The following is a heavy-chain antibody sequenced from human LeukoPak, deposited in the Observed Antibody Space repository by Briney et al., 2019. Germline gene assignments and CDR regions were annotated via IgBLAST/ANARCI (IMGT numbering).Heavy chain of an antibody. Sequence: GGSLQISSKGSCYSFTSYWIGWVRRLPGKGREWMGIIYPGDSDTRYSPSFQGQVTISADKSISTAYLQWSSLKASDTAMYYCARQGVLGYYYDSSGMFDYWGQGTLVTVSS. J-gene: IGHJ4*02. CDR1: CYSFTSYW. CDR3: ARQGVLGYYYDSSGMFDY. D-gene: IGHD3-22*01. CDR2: IYPGDSDT. V-gene: IGHV5-51*01.